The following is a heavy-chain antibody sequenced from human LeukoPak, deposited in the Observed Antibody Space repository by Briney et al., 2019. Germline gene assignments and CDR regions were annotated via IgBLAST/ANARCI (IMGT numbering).Heavy chain of an antibody. CDR3: ARLYEITMVRKSKDAFDI. CDR2: IITILGIA. CDR1: GGTFSSYA. J-gene: IGHJ3*02. D-gene: IGHD3-10*01. Sequence: ASVKLSCKASGGTFSSYAISWARQAPGQGLEWIGTIITILGIANYAQKIQGRVTIAADKSTSTAYMELSSLRSEDTAVYYCARLYEITMVRKSKDAFDIWGQGTMVTVSS. V-gene: IGHV1-69*04.